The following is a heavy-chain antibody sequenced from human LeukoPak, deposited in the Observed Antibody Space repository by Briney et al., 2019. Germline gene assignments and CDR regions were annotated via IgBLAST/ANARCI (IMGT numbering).Heavy chain of an antibody. J-gene: IGHJ3*02. V-gene: IGHV4-30-4*01. D-gene: IGHD3-22*01. CDR1: GGSISSGDYY. CDR3: ASYTQGVRTYYYDSSAPSKAFDI. CDR2: IYYSGST. Sequence: SETLSLTCTVSGGSISSGDYYWSWIRQPPGKGLEWIGYIYYSGSTYYNPSLKSRVTISVDTSKNQFSLKLSSVTAADTAVYYCASYTQGVRTYYYDSSAPSKAFDIWGQGTMVTVSS.